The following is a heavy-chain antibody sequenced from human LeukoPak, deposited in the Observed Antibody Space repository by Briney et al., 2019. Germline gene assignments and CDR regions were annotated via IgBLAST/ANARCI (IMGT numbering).Heavy chain of an antibody. V-gene: IGHV3-9*01. CDR1: GFTFDDYA. Sequence: PGRSLRLSCAASGFTFDDYAMHWVRQAPGKGLEWVSGISWNSGSIGYADSVKDRFTISRGNAKNSLYLQMNSLRAEDTAVYYCASSYGSGSELDYWGQGTLVTVSS. CDR2: ISWNSGSI. D-gene: IGHD3-10*01. CDR3: ASSYGSGSELDY. J-gene: IGHJ4*02.